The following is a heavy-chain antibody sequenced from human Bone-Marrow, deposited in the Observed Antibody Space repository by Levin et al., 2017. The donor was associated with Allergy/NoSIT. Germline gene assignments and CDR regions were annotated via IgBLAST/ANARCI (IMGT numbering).Heavy chain of an antibody. D-gene: IGHD6-13*01. V-gene: IGHV2-70*01. CDR2: IDWEDDK. J-gene: IGHJ4*02. CDR3: ARIQTVAGPIDY. Sequence: SGPTLVKPTQTLTLTCTFSGFSLNTNGMCVSWIRQPPGKALQWLALIDWEDDKYYTPSLKTRLTVSKDTSKNQVVLTMTNMDPVDTGTYYCARIQTVAGPIDYWGQGTPVTVSS. CDR1: GFSLNTNGMC.